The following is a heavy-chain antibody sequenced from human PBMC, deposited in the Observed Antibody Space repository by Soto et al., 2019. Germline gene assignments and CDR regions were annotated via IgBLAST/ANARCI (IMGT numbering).Heavy chain of an antibody. CDR3: ARLFPGYSSGWYEDY. V-gene: IGHV5-51*01. CDR1: GYSFTSYW. D-gene: IGHD6-19*01. J-gene: IGHJ4*02. CDR2: IYPGDSDT. Sequence: PGYSLKMSCRASGYSFTSYWIGLVLQIPGKGLEWMGIIYPGDSDTRYSPSFQGQVTISADKSISTAYLQWSSLKASDTAMYYCARLFPGYSSGWYEDYWGQGTLVTVS.